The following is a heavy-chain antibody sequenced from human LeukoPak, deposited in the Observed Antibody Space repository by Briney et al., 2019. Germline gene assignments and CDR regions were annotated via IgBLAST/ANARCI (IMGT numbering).Heavy chain of an antibody. CDR1: GFTFSSYW. CDR2: IKQDGSEK. J-gene: IGHJ5*02. CDR3: ARGVQLWFNWFDP. D-gene: IGHD5-18*01. V-gene: IGHV3-7*01. Sequence: GGPLRLSCAASGFTFSSYWMSWVRQAPGKGLEWVANIKQDGSEKYYVDSVKGRFTISRDNAKNSLYLQMNSLRAEDTAVYYCARGVQLWFNWFDPWGQGTLVTVSS.